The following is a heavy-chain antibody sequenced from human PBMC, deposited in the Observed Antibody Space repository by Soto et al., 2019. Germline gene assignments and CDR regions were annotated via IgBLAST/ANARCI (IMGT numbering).Heavy chain of an antibody. CDR3: ARGPNWGYRFDS. CDR1: GGTFSGHA. D-gene: IGHD7-27*01. CDR2: LIPLFGTT. V-gene: IGHV1-69*06. Sequence: SVKVYCKASGGTFSGHAISWVRQAPGQGPEWMGGLIPLFGTTQHAQRFQGRLTITADKSTTTAYMELTSLRFEDTAIYYCARGPNWGYRFDSWGQGTLVTVSS. J-gene: IGHJ4*02.